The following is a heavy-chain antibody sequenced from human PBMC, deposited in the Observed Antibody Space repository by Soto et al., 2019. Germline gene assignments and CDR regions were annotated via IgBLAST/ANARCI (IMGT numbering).Heavy chain of an antibody. CDR3: AHANNWDYRTPYYFDY. V-gene: IGHV2-5*01. J-gene: IGHJ4*02. D-gene: IGHD1-7*01. CDR2: IYGNDDQ. Sequence: QITLKESGPTLVKPTQTLTLTCTFSGFSLNTSGVGVGWVRQPPGKALEWLALIYGNDDQRYNLFLKNSLTITTDTSRDQVVLTITHMDPVDTATYYCAHANNWDYRTPYYFDYWGQGTLVTVS. CDR1: GFSLNTSGVG.